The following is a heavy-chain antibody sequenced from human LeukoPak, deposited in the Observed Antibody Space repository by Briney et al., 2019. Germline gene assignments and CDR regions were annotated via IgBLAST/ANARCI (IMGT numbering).Heavy chain of an antibody. CDR2: IYPGDSDT. CDR3: ARSGSGRSFDY. Sequence: GESLKISCKGSGDSFTSYWIGWVRQMPGKGLEWMGIIYPGDSDTRYSPSFQGQVTISVDKSITTAYLQWSSLKASDTATYFCARSGSGRSFDYWGQGTLVTVSS. D-gene: IGHD6-19*01. CDR1: GDSFTSYW. J-gene: IGHJ4*02. V-gene: IGHV5-51*01.